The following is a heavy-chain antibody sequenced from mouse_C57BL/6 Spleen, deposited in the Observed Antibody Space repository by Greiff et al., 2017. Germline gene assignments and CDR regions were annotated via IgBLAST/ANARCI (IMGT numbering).Heavy chain of an antibody. V-gene: IGHV1-76*01. J-gene: IGHJ2*01. CDR3: ARDEGNWASFDD. Sequence: QVQLQQSGAELVRPGASVKLSCKASGYTFTDYYINWVKQRPGQGLEWIARIYPGSGNTYYNEKFKGKATLTAEKSSSTAYMQLSSLTSEDSAVYFCARDEGNWASFDDWGQGTTLTVSS. CDR1: GYTFTDYY. CDR2: IYPGSGNT. D-gene: IGHD4-1*01.